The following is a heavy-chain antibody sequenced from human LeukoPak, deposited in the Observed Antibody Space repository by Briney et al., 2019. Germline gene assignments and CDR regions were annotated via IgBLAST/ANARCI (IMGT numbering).Heavy chain of an antibody. CDR3: AREALDEYPASYFDY. D-gene: IGHD2/OR15-2a*01. Sequence: SQTLSLTCTVSGGSISSGGYYWSWIRQHPGKGLEWIGYIYYSGSTYYNPSLKSRVTISVDTSKNQFSLKLSSVTAADTAVYYCAREALDEYPASYFDYWGQGTLVTVSS. CDR1: GGSISSGGYY. CDR2: IYYSGST. J-gene: IGHJ4*02. V-gene: IGHV4-31*03.